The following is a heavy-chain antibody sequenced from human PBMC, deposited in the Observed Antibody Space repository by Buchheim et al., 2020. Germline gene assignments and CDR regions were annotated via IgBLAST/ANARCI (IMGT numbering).Heavy chain of an antibody. CDR3: ARVAVILGNNNIDH. V-gene: IGHV3-30*03. CDR2: ISFDGSDK. Sequence: QVVLAESGGGVVQPGRSLRLSCAASGFLLRNSGMHWVRQAPGKGLEWVAFISFDGSDKYYADSVKGRFTVARDNSKNKLYLMATTLRAEDTALYYCARVAVILGNNNIDHWGQGTL. CDR1: GFLLRNSG. J-gene: IGHJ4*02. D-gene: IGHD3/OR15-3a*01.